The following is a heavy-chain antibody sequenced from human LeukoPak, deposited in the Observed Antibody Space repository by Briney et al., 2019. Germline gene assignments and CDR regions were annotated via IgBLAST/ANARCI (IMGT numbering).Heavy chain of an antibody. CDR3: ARDWLYDSSGYYPYYFDY. Sequence: PGGSLRLSCAASGFTFSSYWMSWVRQAPGKGLEWVANIKQDGSEKYYVDSVKGRFTISRDNAKNSLYLQMNSLRAEDTAVYYCARDWLYDSSGYYPYYFDYWGQGTLVTVSS. CDR1: GFTFSSYW. D-gene: IGHD3-22*01. V-gene: IGHV3-7*01. J-gene: IGHJ4*02. CDR2: IKQDGSEK.